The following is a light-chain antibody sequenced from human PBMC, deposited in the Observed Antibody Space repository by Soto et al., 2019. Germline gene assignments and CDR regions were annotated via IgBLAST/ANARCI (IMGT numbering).Light chain of an antibody. CDR2: DAS. J-gene: IGKJ5*01. Sequence: AIQLTQSPSSLSASLGDRVSITCRASQGFSSALAWYQQKPGKAPKLLIYDASSLENGVPLRFSGGGSGTDFTLTISSLQPEDFATYYCQQSYSTPLFGQGTRLETK. CDR3: QQSYSTPL. CDR1: QGFSSA. V-gene: IGKV1-13*02.